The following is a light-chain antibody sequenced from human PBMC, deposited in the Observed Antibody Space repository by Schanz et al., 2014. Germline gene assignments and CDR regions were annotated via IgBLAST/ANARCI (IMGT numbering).Light chain of an antibody. CDR3: QQSYSTPPT. Sequence: DIQMTQSPSSLSASVGDRVTITCRASQGISRWLAWYQQKPGKVPKLLIHAASSLQSGAPSRFSGSGSGTDFTLTISSLQPEDFATYYCQQSYSTPPTFGGGTKVEIK. CDR1: QGISRW. CDR2: AAS. J-gene: IGKJ4*01. V-gene: IGKV1-12*01.